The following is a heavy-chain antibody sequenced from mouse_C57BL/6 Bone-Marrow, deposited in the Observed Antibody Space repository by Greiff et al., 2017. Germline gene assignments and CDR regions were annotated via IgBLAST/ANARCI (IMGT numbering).Heavy chain of an antibody. J-gene: IGHJ4*01. CDR3: ARLGGGSYYAMDY. CDR2: IDPISGGP. CDR1: GYTFTSYW. D-gene: IGHD4-1*01. Sequence: VQLQQPGAELVKPGASVKLSCTASGYTFTSYWMTWVRQRPGRGLEWIGRIDPISGGPKYNEKFKSKATLTVDKPSSPAYMQLSSLTSEDSAVYYCARLGGGSYYAMDYWGQGTSVTVSS. V-gene: IGHV1-72*01.